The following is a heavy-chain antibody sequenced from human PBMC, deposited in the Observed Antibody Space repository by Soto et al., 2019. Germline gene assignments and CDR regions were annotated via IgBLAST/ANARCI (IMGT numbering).Heavy chain of an antibody. CDR2: ISSSGSTI. V-gene: IGHV3-48*03. CDR3: ARSLLTIAY. Sequence: GGSLRLSCAAPGFTFSSYEMNWVRQAPGKGLEWVSYISSSGSTIYYADSVKGRFTISRDNAKNSLYLQMNSLRAEDTAVYYCARSLLTIAYWGQGTLVTVSS. CDR1: GFTFSSYE. D-gene: IGHD4-4*01. J-gene: IGHJ4*02.